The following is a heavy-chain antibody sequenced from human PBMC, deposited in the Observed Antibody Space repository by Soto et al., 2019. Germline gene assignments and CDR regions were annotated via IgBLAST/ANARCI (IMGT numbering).Heavy chain of an antibody. CDR2: IWYDGSNK. V-gene: IGHV3-33*01. CDR3: ASQFGELLADAFDI. Sequence: GGSLRLSCAASGFTFSSYGMHWVRQAPGKGLEWVAVIWYDGSNKYYADSVKGRFTISRDNSKNTLYLQMNSLRAEDTAVYYCASQFGELLADAFDIWGQGTMVTVSS. D-gene: IGHD3-10*01. CDR1: GFTFSSYG. J-gene: IGHJ3*02.